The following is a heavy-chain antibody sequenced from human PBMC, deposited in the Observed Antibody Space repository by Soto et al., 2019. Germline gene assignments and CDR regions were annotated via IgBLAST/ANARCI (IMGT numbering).Heavy chain of an antibody. D-gene: IGHD2-21*02. Sequence: SVKVSCKASGGSFGKSAINWVRQTPGQGLEWLGGFIPVYRTLNYAQKFQGRVTITADESTGTAYMELRSLTSDDTAVYYCARDRKYSKYCDGDCGHYFDYWGQGTLVTVSS. CDR2: FIPVYRTL. J-gene: IGHJ4*02. V-gene: IGHV1-69*13. CDR1: GGSFGKSA. CDR3: ARDRKYSKYCDGDCGHYFDY.